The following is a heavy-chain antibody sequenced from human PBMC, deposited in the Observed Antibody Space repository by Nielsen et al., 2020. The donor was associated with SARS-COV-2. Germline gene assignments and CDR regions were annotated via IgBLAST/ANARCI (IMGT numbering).Heavy chain of an antibody. J-gene: IGHJ4*02. CDR1: GFTFSSYA. CDR2: ISYDGSNK. D-gene: IGHD5-18*01. CDR3: ARDYSGYSYGWDY. Sequence: GESLKISCAASGFTFSSYAMHWVRQAPGKGLEWVAVISYDGSNKYYADSVKGRFTISRDNSKNTLYLQMNSLRAEDTAVYYCARDYSGYSYGWDYWGQGTLVTVSS. V-gene: IGHV3-30-3*01.